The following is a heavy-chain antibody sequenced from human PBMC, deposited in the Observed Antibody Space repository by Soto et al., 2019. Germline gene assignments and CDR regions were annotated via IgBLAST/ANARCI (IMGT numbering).Heavy chain of an antibody. V-gene: IGHV3-9*01. CDR2: INWNSGSI. Sequence: DVQLVESGGGLVQPGRSLRLSCAASGFTFDDYAMHWVRQVPGKGLEWVSGINWNSGSIGYGDSVKGRFAISRDNAKNSPHLQMNRLSAEDTAFYYCVKDESINWYSGHFRHWGQGTLVTVSS. J-gene: IGHJ1*01. CDR1: GFTFDDYA. CDR3: VKDESINWYSGHFRH. D-gene: IGHD6-13*01.